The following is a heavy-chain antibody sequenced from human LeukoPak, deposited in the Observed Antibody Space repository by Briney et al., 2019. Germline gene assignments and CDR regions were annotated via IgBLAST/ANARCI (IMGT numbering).Heavy chain of an antibody. CDR3: ARGHLTGTTANWFDP. CDR1: GYTFTSYG. Sequence: ASVKVSCKASGYTFTSYGISWVRQAPGQGLKWMGWISAYNGNTNYAQKLQGRVTLTTDTSTSTAYMELRSLRSDDTAVYYCARGHLTGTTANWFDPWGQGTLVTVSS. V-gene: IGHV1-18*01. D-gene: IGHD1-20*01. J-gene: IGHJ5*02. CDR2: ISAYNGNT.